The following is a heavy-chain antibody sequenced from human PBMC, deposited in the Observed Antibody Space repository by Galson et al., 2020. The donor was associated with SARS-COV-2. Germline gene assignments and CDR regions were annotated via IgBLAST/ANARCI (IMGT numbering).Heavy chain of an antibody. V-gene: IGHV3-23*01. D-gene: IGHD2-21*02. CDR1: GFTFSSYA. CDR2: ISGSGGST. CDR3: ANLCGGDCFYYYYGMDV. Sequence: GESLKISCAASGFTFSSYAMSWVRQAPGKGLEWVSAISGSGGSTYYADSVKGRFTISRDNSKNTLYLQMNSLRAEDTAVYYCANLCGGDCFYYYYGMDVWGQGTTVTVSS. J-gene: IGHJ6*02.